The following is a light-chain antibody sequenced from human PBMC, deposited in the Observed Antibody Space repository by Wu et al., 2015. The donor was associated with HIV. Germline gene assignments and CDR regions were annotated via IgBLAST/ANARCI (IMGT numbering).Light chain of an antibody. Sequence: EIVLTQSPGTLSLSPGERATLSCRASQIVSSNYLAWYQQKPGQAPRLLISDASSRATGIPARFSGSGSGTDFTLTISSLEPEDFAVYYCQQRSNWQGFTFGPGTKVDIK. CDR1: QIVSSNY. CDR2: DAS. V-gene: IGKV3D-20*02. CDR3: QQRSNWQGFT. J-gene: IGKJ3*01.